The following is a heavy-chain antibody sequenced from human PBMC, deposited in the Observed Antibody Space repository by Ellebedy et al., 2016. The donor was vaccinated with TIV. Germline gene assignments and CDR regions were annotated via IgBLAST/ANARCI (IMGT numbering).Heavy chain of an antibody. J-gene: IGHJ5*02. CDR3: AKEGIVVVPAAENWFDP. CDR1: GFTFSSYA. V-gene: IGHV3-23*01. D-gene: IGHD2-2*01. CDR2: ISGSGGST. Sequence: GGSLRLSCAASGFTFSSYAMSWVRQAPGKGLEWVSAISGSGGSTYYADSVKGRFTISRDNSKNTLYLQMNSLRAEDTAVYYCAKEGIVVVPAAENWFDPWGQGTLVTVSS.